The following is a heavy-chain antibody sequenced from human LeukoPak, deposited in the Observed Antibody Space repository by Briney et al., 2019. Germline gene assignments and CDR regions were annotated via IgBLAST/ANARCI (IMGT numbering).Heavy chain of an antibody. Sequence: PSETLSLTCTVSGGSISSYYWSWIRQPPGKGLEWIGYIYYSGSTNYNPSLKSRVTISVDTSKNQFSLKLSSVTAADTAVYYCARANPYYDFWSGCYSASVNYYYGMDVWGQGTTVTVSS. CDR3: ARANPYYDFWSGCYSASVNYYYGMDV. CDR2: IYYSGST. CDR1: GGSISSYY. V-gene: IGHV4-59*01. J-gene: IGHJ6*02. D-gene: IGHD3-3*01.